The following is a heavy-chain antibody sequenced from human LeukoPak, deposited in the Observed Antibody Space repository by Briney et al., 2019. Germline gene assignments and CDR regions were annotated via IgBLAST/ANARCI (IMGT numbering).Heavy chain of an antibody. D-gene: IGHD3-22*01. CDR3: ARGRYDSSGYYALFDY. CDR2: ISRSNIYT. J-gene: IGHJ4*02. CDR1: GFIYSNYN. V-gene: IGHV3-21*01. Sequence: GGSLRLSCAASGFIYSNYNMNWVRQAPGKGLEWVSSISRSNIYTYYADSVKGRFTISRDNAKNSLYLQMNSLRAEDTAVYYCARGRYDSSGYYALFDYWGQGTLVTVSS.